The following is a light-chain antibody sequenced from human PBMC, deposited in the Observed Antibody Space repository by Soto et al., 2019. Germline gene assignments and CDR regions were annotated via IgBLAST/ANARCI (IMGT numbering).Light chain of an antibody. V-gene: IGLV2-8*01. CDR1: SSDIGAYNF. J-gene: IGLJ2*01. CDR3: SSYAGSNNYVV. Sequence: HSALTQPPSASGSPGQSVSISCTGTSSDIGAYNFVSWYQQHPGKAPRLMIYGVSKRPSGVPDRFSGSKSGNTASLTVSGLQAEDEADYYCSSYAGSNNYVVFGGGTQLTVL. CDR2: GVS.